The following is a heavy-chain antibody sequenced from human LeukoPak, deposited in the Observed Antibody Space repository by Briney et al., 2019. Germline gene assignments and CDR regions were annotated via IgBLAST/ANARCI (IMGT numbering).Heavy chain of an antibody. CDR3: ARDQLLDNVELISAWFDP. Sequence: GGSLRLSCAASGFTFSSYAMHWVRQAPGKGLEWVAVISYDGSNKYYADSVKGRFTISRDNSKNTLYLQMNSLRADDTAVYYCARDQLLDNVELISAWFDPWGQGTLVTVSS. CDR2: ISYDGSNK. J-gene: IGHJ5*02. V-gene: IGHV3-30*04. D-gene: IGHD1-7*01. CDR1: GFTFSSYA.